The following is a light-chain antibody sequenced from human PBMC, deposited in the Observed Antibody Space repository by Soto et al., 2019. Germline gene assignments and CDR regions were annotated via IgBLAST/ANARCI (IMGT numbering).Light chain of an antibody. CDR3: QSYDSSLSGYV. CDR1: SSNIGAGYD. Sequence: QSVLTQAPSVSGAPGQRVTISCTGSSSNIGAGYDVHWYQQLPGTAPKVLIYDNNNRPSGVPDRFSGSKSGTSASLAITGLQAEDEADYYCQSYDSSLSGYVFGTGTKVTVL. V-gene: IGLV1-40*01. J-gene: IGLJ1*01. CDR2: DNN.